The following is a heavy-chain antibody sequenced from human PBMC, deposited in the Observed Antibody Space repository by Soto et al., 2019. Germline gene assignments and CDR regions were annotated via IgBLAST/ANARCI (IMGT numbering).Heavy chain of an antibody. D-gene: IGHD1-26*01. J-gene: IGHJ4*02. CDR3: AMGGPTWTRAIDY. CDR1: GASISSDSW. V-gene: IGHV4-4*01. CDR2: RPHSSNT. Sequence: QVQLQESAPGLVKPPGTLFLTRAVSGASISSDSWSTWVRQSTGKGLEWIGGRPHSSNTNYNPARRSRVTTSLDMSKNQFSLSRTSGTAADTAIFCGAMGGPTWTRAIDYWGQGTLVTVSS.